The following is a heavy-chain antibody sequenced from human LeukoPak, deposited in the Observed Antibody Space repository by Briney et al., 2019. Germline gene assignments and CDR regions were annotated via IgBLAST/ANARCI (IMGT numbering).Heavy chain of an antibody. J-gene: IGHJ4*02. V-gene: IGHV4-59*01. Sequence: SETLSLTCTVSGGSISTYYWSWIRQPPGKGLEWIGYIYYSGSTNYNPSLKSRVTISLDTSKDQFSLKLNSVTAADTAMYYCARSFSPNYYDLLDYWGQGTLVTVSS. D-gene: IGHD3-22*01. CDR2: IYYSGST. CDR3: ARSFSPNYYDLLDY. CDR1: GGSISTYY.